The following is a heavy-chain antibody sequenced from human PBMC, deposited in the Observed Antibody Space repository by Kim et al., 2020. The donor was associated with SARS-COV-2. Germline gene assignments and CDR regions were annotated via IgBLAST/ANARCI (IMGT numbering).Heavy chain of an antibody. CDR1: GFTFSSYA. CDR2: ISGSGGST. CDR3: AKEWAYSSSWLPNFDY. Sequence: GGSLRLSCAASGFTFSSYAMSWVRQAPGKGLEWVSAISGSGGSTYYADSVKGRFTISRDNSKNTLYLQMNSLRAEDTAVYYCAKEWAYSSSWLPNFDYWGQGTLVTVSS. V-gene: IGHV3-23*01. D-gene: IGHD6-13*01. J-gene: IGHJ4*02.